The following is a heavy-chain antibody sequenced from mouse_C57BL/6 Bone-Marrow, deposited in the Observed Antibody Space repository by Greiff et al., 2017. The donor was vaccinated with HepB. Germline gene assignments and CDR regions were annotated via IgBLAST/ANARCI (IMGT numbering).Heavy chain of an antibody. CDR3: ARNPFYYSNYVHWYFEV. Sequence: VQLQQPGAELVRPGSSVKLSCKASGYTFTSYWMDWVQQRPGQGLEWIGNIYPSDSETHYNQKFKDKATLTVDKSSSTAYMQLSSLTSEDSAVYYCARNPFYYSNYVHWYFEVWGTGTTVTVSS. V-gene: IGHV1-61*01. J-gene: IGHJ1*03. CDR1: GYTFTSYW. D-gene: IGHD2-5*01. CDR2: IYPSDSET.